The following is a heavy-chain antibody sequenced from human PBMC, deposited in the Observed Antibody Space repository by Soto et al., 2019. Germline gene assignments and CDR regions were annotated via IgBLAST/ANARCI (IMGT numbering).Heavy chain of an antibody. V-gene: IGHV4-59*01. Sequence: QVQLQESGPGLVKPSETLSLTCTVSGGSISSYYWSWIRQPPGKGLEWIGYIYYSGSTNYNPSLKSRVTISVDTSKNQFSLKLSSVTAADTAVYYCARVRGRTLYYFDYWGQGTLVTVSS. D-gene: IGHD2-15*01. J-gene: IGHJ4*02. CDR2: IYYSGST. CDR1: GGSISSYY. CDR3: ARVRGRTLYYFDY.